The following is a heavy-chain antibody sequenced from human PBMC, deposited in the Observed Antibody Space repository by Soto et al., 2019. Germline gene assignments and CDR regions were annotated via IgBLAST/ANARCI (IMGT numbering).Heavy chain of an antibody. V-gene: IGHV4-38-2*02. Sequence: WETLALSCTVSGYSISTGYYWAWVRQSPGKGLEWIGSVYRSGAAYYSPTLKSRVTISVDTSKNQFSLKLSSVTAADTAVYYCARGTGVMVDNSPSYYDTLARGHAPTVSV. CDR2: VYRSGAA. CDR1: GYSISTGYY. CDR3: ARGTGVMVDNSPSYYDTLA. J-gene: IGHJ6*02. D-gene: IGHD3-16*01.